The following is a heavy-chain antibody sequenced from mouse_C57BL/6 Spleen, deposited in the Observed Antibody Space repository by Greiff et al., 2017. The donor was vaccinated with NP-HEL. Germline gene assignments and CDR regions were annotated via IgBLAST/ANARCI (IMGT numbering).Heavy chain of an antibody. CDR3: ARSNYDYAMDY. Sequence: VQLKQSGGGLVKPGGSLKLSCAASGFTFSDYGMHWVRQAPEKGLEWVAYISSGSSTIYYADTVKGRFTISRDNAKNTLFLQMTSLRSEDTAMYDCARSNYDYAMDYWGQGTSVTVSS. V-gene: IGHV5-17*01. J-gene: IGHJ4*01. CDR1: GFTFSDYG. D-gene: IGHD2-1*01. CDR2: ISSGSSTI.